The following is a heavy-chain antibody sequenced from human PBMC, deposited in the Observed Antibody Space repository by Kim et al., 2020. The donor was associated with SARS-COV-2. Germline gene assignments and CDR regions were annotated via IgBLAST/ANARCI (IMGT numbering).Heavy chain of an antibody. CDR1: GYTFTSYG. D-gene: IGHD1-26*01. V-gene: IGHV1-18*01. J-gene: IGHJ4*02. CDR3: ARDSSGSYHSFFDY. Sequence: ASVKVSCKASGYTFTSYGISWVRQAPGQGLERMGWISAYNGNTNYAQKLQGRVTMTTDTSTSTAYMELRSLRSDDTAVYYCARDSSGSYHSFFDYWGQGTLVTVSS. CDR2: ISAYNGNT.